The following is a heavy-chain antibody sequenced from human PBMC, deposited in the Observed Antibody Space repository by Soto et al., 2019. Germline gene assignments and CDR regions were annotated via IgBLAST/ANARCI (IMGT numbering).Heavy chain of an antibody. CDR1: GGSISSHP. D-gene: IGHD3-16*02. Sequence: QVQLQESGPGLVKPSETLSLTCTVSGGSISSHPRSWIRQSPGKGLEWIGYIYYSGRTVYNPSLKSRVTMSLDTSKNQFSLKLTSVTATDTAVYYCAGDIPSGSYRFDYWGQGALVTVSS. CDR3: AGDIPSGSYRFDY. V-gene: IGHV4-59*08. CDR2: IYYSGRT. J-gene: IGHJ4*02.